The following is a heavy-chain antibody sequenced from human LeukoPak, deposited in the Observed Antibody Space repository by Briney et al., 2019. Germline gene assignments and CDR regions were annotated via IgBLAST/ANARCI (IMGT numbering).Heavy chain of an antibody. CDR3: TSGAVAATDDAFDM. Sequence: GGSLRLSCAASGFTFSGSPMHWVRQASGKGLEWVGRIRSKANSYETAYAASVKGRFTISRDDSKNTAYLQMNSLKTEDTAVYYCTSGAVAATDDAFDMWGQGTMVTVSS. D-gene: IGHD6-19*01. CDR2: IRSKANSYET. CDR1: GFTFSGSP. J-gene: IGHJ3*02. V-gene: IGHV3-73*01.